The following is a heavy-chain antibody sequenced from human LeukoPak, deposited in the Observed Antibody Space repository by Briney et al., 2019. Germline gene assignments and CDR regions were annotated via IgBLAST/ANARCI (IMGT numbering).Heavy chain of an antibody. CDR1: GGSISSGGYS. CDR2: IYHSGST. V-gene: IGHV4-30-2*01. J-gene: IGHJ5*02. CDR3: ARASLSNHPANWFDP. D-gene: IGHD1-14*01. Sequence: SQTLSLTCAVSGGSISSGGYSWSWLRQPPGQGLEWIGYIYHSGSTYYNPSLKSRVTISVDRSKNQFSLKLSSVTAADTAVYYCARASLSNHPANWFDPWGQGTLVTVSS.